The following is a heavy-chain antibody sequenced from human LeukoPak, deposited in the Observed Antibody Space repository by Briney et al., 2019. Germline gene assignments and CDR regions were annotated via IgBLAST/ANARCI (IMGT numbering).Heavy chain of an antibody. Sequence: PGGSLRLSCAASGFTFSSYSMNWVRQAPGKGLEWVSSISSSSSYIYYADSVKGRFTISRDNAKNSLYLQMNSLRAEDTAVYYCARDNVVVVAATPGYYYMDVWGKGTTVTVSS. J-gene: IGHJ6*03. CDR3: ARDNVVVVAATPGYYYMDV. D-gene: IGHD2-15*01. V-gene: IGHV3-21*01. CDR1: GFTFSSYS. CDR2: ISSSSSYI.